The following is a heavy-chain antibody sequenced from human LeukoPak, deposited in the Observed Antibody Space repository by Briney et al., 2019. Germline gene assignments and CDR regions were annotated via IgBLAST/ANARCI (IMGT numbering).Heavy chain of an antibody. CDR3: ARHGGTRVTLVEVYYFDY. CDR1: GFTFSSYA. J-gene: IGHJ4*02. V-gene: IGHV4-39*01. CDR2: IYYTGGT. D-gene: IGHD4-11*01. Sequence: PGGSLRLSCAASGFTFSSYAMHWIRQPPEKGLEWIGSIYYTGGTNYSPSLKSRVTMSVDTFKNQFSLKLSSVTAADTAVYYCARHGGTRVTLVEVYYFDYWGQGTLVTVSS.